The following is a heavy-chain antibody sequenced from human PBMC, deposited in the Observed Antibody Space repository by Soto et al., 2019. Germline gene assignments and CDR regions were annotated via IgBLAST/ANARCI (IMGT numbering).Heavy chain of an antibody. CDR2: IYYSGTT. J-gene: IGHJ4*02. V-gene: IGHV4-30-4*01. CDR3: ARYYNSLDF. Sequence: SETLSLTCTVSGGSTSSVDHYWSWIRQPPGKGLEWIAYIYYSGTTYYNPSLKSRITMSVDTSKNQFSLKLGSVTAADTAVYYCARYYNSLDFWGQGALVTVS. CDR1: GGSTSSVDHY. D-gene: IGHD3-10*01.